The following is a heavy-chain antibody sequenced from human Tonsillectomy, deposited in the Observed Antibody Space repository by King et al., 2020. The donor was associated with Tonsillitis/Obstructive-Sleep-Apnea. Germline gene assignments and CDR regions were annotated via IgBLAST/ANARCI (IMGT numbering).Heavy chain of an antibody. CDR3: ARVNYDSSGYYDGFDY. CDR2: ISAYNGNT. Sequence: HVQLVESGAEVKKSGASVKVSCKASGYTFTSYGISWVRQAPGQGLEWMGWISAYNGNTNYAQKLQGRVTMTTDISTSTAYMELRSLRSDDTAVYYCARVNYDSSGYYDGFDYWGQGTLVTVSS. J-gene: IGHJ4*02. CDR1: GYTFTSYG. V-gene: IGHV1-18*01. D-gene: IGHD3-22*01.